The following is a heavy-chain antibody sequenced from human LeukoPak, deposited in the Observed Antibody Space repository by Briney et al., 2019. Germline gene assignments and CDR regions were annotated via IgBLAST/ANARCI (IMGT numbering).Heavy chain of an antibody. D-gene: IGHD3-10*01. J-gene: IGHJ4*02. CDR3: ARDSYGSGSYYEPFDF. CDR2: IIPMFDSP. CDR1: GDRLSSYA. V-gene: IGHV1-69*06. Sequence: SVTVSCKVSGDRLSSYAISWVPHAPGEGVEWMVGIIPMFDSPSYTQSFQGRVTITADRSANTAYMKLNSLRSQDMAVYYCARDSYGSGSYYEPFDFWGPGSLVTVSS.